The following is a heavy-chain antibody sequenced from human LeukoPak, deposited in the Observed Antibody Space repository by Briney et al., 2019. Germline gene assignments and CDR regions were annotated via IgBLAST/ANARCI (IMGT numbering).Heavy chain of an antibody. Sequence: KPSETLSLTCTVSGGSISSYYWSWIRQPPGKGLEWIGYIYYSGSTNYNPPLKSRVTISVDTSKNQFSLKLSSVTAADTAVYYCARLYSGYDPDYWGQGTLVTVSS. CDR3: ARLYSGYDPDY. D-gene: IGHD5-12*01. CDR1: GGSISSYY. CDR2: IYYSGST. J-gene: IGHJ4*02. V-gene: IGHV4-59*01.